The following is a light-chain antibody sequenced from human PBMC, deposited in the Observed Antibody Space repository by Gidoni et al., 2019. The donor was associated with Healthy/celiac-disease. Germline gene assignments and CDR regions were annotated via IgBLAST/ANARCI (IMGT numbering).Light chain of an antibody. J-gene: IGKJ1*01. CDR2: AAS. CDR1: QGISSY. Sequence: MTQSPSSFSASTGDRVTITCRASQGISSYLAWYQQKPGKAPKLLIYAASTLQSGVPSRFSGSGSGTDFTLTISCLQYEDFATYFCRQYDSYPRTFGQETKVEIK. V-gene: IGKV1-8*01. CDR3: RQYDSYPRT.